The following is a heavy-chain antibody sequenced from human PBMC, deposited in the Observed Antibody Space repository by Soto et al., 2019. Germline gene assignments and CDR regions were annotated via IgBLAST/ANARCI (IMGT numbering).Heavy chain of an antibody. CDR3: ARQGYPGIAAAGDNWFDP. D-gene: IGHD6-13*01. V-gene: IGHV4-39*01. CDR1: GGSISSSSYY. CDR2: IYYSGST. Sequence: GTLSLTCTVSGGSISSSSYYWGWIREPPGKGLEWIGSIYYSGSTYYNPSLKSRVTISVDTSKNQFSLKLSSVTAAETAVYYCARQGYPGIAAAGDNWFDPSGQGTLVTVSS. J-gene: IGHJ5*02.